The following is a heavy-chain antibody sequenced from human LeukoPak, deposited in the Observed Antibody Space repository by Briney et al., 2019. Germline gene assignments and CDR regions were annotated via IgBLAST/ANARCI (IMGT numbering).Heavy chain of an antibody. Sequence: ASVKVSCKASGGTFSSYAISWVRQAPGQGLEWMGGIIPIFGTANYAQKFQGRVTITRDTSASTAYMELSSLRSEDTAVYYCARDLAAAGYYYYYYGMDVWGQGTTVTVSS. CDR3: ARDLAAAGYYYYYYGMDV. CDR2: IIPIFGTA. CDR1: GGTFSSYA. V-gene: IGHV1-69*05. D-gene: IGHD6-13*01. J-gene: IGHJ6*02.